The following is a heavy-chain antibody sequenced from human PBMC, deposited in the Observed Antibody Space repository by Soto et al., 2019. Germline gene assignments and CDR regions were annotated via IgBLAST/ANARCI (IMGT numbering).Heavy chain of an antibody. V-gene: IGHV4-31*03. CDR3: AREEGGGYDHRWFDP. D-gene: IGHD5-12*01. CDR1: GGSISSGGYY. CDR2: IYYSGST. J-gene: IGHJ5*02. Sequence: QVQLQASGPGLVKPSQTLSLTCTVSGGSISSGGYYWSWIRQHPGKGLEWIGYIYYSGSTYYNPSLKSRVTISVDTSKNQFSLKLSSVTAADTAVYYCAREEGGGYDHRWFDPWGQGTLVTVSS.